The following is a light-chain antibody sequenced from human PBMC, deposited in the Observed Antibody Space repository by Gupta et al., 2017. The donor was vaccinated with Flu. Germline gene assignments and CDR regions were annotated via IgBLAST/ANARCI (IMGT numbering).Light chain of an antibody. J-gene: IGKJ4*01. V-gene: IGKV3-20*01. CDR1: QSVSSTD. Sequence: EIVLTQSPCTLSLSPGERATLSCRASQSVSSTDLAWYQQKPAQAPRLLIYGASTRATGIPDRFSGSGSGTDFTLTINRLEPEDFAVYYCQQYNDSPPITFGGGTKVEIK. CDR3: QQYNDSPPIT. CDR2: GAS.